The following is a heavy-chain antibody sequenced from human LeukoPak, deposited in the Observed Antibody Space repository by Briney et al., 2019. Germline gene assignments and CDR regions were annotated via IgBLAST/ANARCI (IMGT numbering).Heavy chain of an antibody. V-gene: IGHV4-61*01. D-gene: IGHD3-10*01. CDR3: ARVLSPYGSGRIDY. CDR1: GGSISSSSYY. CDR2: IYYSGSI. Sequence: PSETLSLTCTVSGGSISSSSYYWSWIRQPPGKGLEWIGYIYYSGSINYNPSLKSRVTISVDTSKNQFSLKLSSVTAADTAVYYCARVLSPYGSGRIDYWGQGTLVTVSS. J-gene: IGHJ4*02.